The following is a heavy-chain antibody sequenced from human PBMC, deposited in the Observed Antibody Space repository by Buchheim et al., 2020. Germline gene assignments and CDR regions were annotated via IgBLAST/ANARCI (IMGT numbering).Heavy chain of an antibody. CDR2: VGMAGDT. Sequence: EVQLVESGGGLVQPGGSLRLSCAASGFTFSSYDMQWVRQVSGKGLEWVSAVGMAGDTHYSGSVRGRFTISRENATNTVYLQMNNLRAGDTAVYYCARDPSGRGMDVWGQGTT. V-gene: IGHV3-13*04. CDR3: ARDPSGRGMDV. CDR1: GFTFSSYD. J-gene: IGHJ6*02.